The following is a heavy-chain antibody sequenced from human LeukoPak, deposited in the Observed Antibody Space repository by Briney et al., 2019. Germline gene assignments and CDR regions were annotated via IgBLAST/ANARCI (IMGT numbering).Heavy chain of an antibody. V-gene: IGHV3-21*01. CDR3: AKDKVLRYFDWLFDLDY. D-gene: IGHD3-9*01. J-gene: IGHJ4*02. CDR1: GFTFSSYS. Sequence: PGGSLRLSCAASGFTFSSYSMNWVRQAPGKGLEWVSSISSSSSYIYYADSVKGRFTISRDNAKNSLYLQMNSLRAEDTAEYYCAKDKVLRYFDWLFDLDYWGQGTLVTVSS. CDR2: ISSSSSYI.